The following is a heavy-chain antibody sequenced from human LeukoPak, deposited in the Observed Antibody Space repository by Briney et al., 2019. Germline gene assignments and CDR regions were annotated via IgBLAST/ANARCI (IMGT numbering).Heavy chain of an antibody. CDR1: GFTFGDYA. J-gene: IGHJ5*02. D-gene: IGHD2-15*01. CDR3: ATWRYCSGRSCYSGWLDP. Sequence: GGSLRLSCTASGFTFGDYAMSWVRQAPGKGLEWVGFIRSKAYGGTTEYAASVKGRFAISRDDSKSTLYLQMNSLKAEDTAVYYCATWRYCSGRSCYSGWLDPWGQGTLVSVSS. V-gene: IGHV3-49*04. CDR2: IRSKAYGGTT.